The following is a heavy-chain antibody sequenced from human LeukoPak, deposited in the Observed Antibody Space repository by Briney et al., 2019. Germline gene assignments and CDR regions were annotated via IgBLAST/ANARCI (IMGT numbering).Heavy chain of an antibody. CDR2: IKQDGSGK. Sequence: PGGSLRLSCAASGFTFSSYWMTWVRQAPEKGLEWVANIKQDGSGKYYVDSVKGRFTISRDNAKISLFLQMNNLRAEDTAVYYCAAHVNDAGDFGYWGQGTLVAVSS. J-gene: IGHJ4*02. V-gene: IGHV3-7*01. CDR1: GFTFSSYW. D-gene: IGHD2-8*01. CDR3: AAHVNDAGDFGY.